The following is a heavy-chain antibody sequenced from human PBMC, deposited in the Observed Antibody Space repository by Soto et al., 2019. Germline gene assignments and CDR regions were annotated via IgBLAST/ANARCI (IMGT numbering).Heavy chain of an antibody. CDR2: IKSKTDGGTT. J-gene: IGHJ4*02. D-gene: IGHD4-17*01. Sequence: GWSLRLSCASSVFTFSNAWMSWVRQAPGKGLEWVGRIKSKTDGGTTDYAAPVKGRFTISRDDSKNTLYLQMNSLKTEDTAVYYCTTGMTTSLFDYWGQGTLVTVSS. CDR1: VFTFSNAW. CDR3: TTGMTTSLFDY. V-gene: IGHV3-15*01.